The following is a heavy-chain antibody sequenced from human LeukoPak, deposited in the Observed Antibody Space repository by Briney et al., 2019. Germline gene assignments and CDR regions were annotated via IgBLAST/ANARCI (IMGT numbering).Heavy chain of an antibody. CDR1: GFTFSTYA. CDR2: ISESGGIT. CDR3: ARWGGVDTAMALTSPELFDY. V-gene: IGHV3-23*01. J-gene: IGHJ4*02. Sequence: PGGSLRLSCAASGFTFSTYAMNWVRQAPGKGLEWVSVISESGGITYYADSVKGRFTISRDNSQTTLYLQMNSLRAEDTAVYYCARWGGVDTAMALTSPELFDYWGQGTLVTVSS. D-gene: IGHD5-18*01.